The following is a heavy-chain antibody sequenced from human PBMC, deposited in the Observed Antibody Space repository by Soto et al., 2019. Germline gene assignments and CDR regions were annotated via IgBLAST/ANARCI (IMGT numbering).Heavy chain of an antibody. CDR3: ARGRGPYYYDSSGFDY. Sequence: SETLSLTCAVYGGSFSGYYWSWIRQPPGKGLEWIGEINHSGSTNYNPSLKSRVTISVDTSKNQFSLKLSSVTAADTAVYYCARGRGPYYYDSSGFDYWGQGTLVTVSS. CDR2: INHSGST. V-gene: IGHV4-34*01. D-gene: IGHD3-22*01. J-gene: IGHJ4*02. CDR1: GGSFSGYY.